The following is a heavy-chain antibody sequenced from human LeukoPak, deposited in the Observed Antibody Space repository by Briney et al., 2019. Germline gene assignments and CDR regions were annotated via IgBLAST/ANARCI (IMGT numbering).Heavy chain of an antibody. Sequence: SETLSLTCAVYGGSFSAYYWSWIRQPPGMGLEWIGEINHSGSTNYNPSLKSRVTISVDTSKNQFSLKLTSVTAADTAVYYCARRFVGYDSSWGASDIWGQGTMVTVSS. CDR1: GGSFSAYY. J-gene: IGHJ3*02. CDR2: INHSGST. V-gene: IGHV4-34*01. D-gene: IGHD3-22*01. CDR3: ARRFVGYDSSWGASDI.